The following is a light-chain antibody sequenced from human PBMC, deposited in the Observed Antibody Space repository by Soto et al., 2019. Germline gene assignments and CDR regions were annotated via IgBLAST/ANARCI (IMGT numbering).Light chain of an antibody. Sequence: DIVMTQSPDSLAVSLGERATINCKSSQSVLYSSNNKNYLAWYQQKPGQPPKLLIYWASTRESGVPDRFSGGGSGTHFPHTTSSLEAEDVAVYFFHEYYSTPYTFGQGTKLEIK. CDR2: WAS. CDR1: QSVLYSSNNKNY. J-gene: IGKJ2*01. CDR3: HEYYSTPYT. V-gene: IGKV4-1*01.